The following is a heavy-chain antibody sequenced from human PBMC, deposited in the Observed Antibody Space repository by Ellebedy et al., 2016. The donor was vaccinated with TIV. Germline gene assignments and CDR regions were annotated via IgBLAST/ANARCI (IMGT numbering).Heavy chain of an antibody. D-gene: IGHD6-19*01. CDR2: IFYSGST. Sequence: SETLSLTCTVSGGSISNYYCGWIRQPPGKGLGWIGYIFYSGSTHYNPSLKSRVPISVDTSKNQFSLKLSSVTAADTAMYFCARTIAVAGTFSFDYWGQGTLVTVPS. CDR1: GGSISNYY. CDR3: ARTIAVAGTFSFDY. J-gene: IGHJ4*02. V-gene: IGHV4-59*01.